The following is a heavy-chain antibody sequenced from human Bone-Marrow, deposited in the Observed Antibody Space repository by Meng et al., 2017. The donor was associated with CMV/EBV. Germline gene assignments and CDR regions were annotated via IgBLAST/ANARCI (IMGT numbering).Heavy chain of an antibody. D-gene: IGHD6-19*01. CDR1: GFTFSSYE. CDR2: ISSSGSTI. V-gene: IGHV3-48*03. J-gene: IGHJ5*02. Sequence: LSLTCAASGFTFSSYEMNWVRQAPGKGLEWVSYISSSGSTIYYADSVKGRFTISRDNAKNSLYLQMNSLRAEDTAVYYCAREGVSSGWPRKQKEFDPWGQGTLVTVSS. CDR3: AREGVSSGWPRKQKEFDP.